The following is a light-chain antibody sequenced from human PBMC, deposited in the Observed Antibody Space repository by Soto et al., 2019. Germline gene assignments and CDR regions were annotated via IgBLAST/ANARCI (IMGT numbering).Light chain of an antibody. J-gene: IGLJ1*01. Sequence: QSVLTQPPSASGTPGQRVTISCSGSSSSIGSNSVNWYQQLPRTAPKVLIYTNNQRPSGVPDRFSGSKSGTSASLAISGLRCGDEADYYCATWDDSLNVYVFGTGTKVTVL. CDR3: ATWDDSLNVYV. V-gene: IGLV1-44*01. CDR1: SSSIGSNS. CDR2: TNN.